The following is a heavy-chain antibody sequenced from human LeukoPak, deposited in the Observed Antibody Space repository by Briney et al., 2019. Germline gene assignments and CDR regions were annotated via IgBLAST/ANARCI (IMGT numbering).Heavy chain of an antibody. V-gene: IGHV4-59*01. D-gene: IGHD6-13*01. CDR2: IYYSGST. Sequence: PSETLSLTCTVSGGSISSYYWSWIRQPPGEGLEWIGYIYYSGSTNYNPSLKSRVTISVDTSKNQFSLKLSSVTAAGTAVYYCARELAGGAAGFDYWGQGTLVTVSS. CDR1: GGSISSYY. J-gene: IGHJ4*02. CDR3: ARELAGGAAGFDY.